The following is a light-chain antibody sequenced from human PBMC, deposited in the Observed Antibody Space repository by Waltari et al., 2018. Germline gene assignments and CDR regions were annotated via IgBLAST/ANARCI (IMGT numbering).Light chain of an antibody. Sequence: SYALTQPSSACVSPAQTVTFTCSGGPLVTIYVYWYQQESGQSPVLVIYEDAKRPSGIPERFSGSNSGNTATLTISGTQAMDEADYYCQTWDINTGIFGGGTKLTVL. V-gene: IGLV3-1*01. CDR3: QTWDINTGI. CDR1: PLVTIY. J-gene: IGLJ2*01. CDR2: EDA.